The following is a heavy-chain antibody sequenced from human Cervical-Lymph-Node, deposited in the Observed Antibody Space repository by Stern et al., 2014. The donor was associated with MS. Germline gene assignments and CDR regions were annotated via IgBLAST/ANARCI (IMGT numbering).Heavy chain of an antibody. CDR2: INPSGGRT. V-gene: IGHV1-46*01. J-gene: IGHJ4*02. D-gene: IGHD6-13*01. Sequence: VQLVESGAEVKKPGASVKVSCKASGYSFTSYYMHWVRPAPGQELEWMGIINPSGGRTNYAQKFQDRVTMTRDTSTSTVYMEMSSLRSEDTALYYCARDGMTAATYYFDFWGQGTVVTVSS. CDR3: ARDGMTAATYYFDF. CDR1: GYSFTSYY.